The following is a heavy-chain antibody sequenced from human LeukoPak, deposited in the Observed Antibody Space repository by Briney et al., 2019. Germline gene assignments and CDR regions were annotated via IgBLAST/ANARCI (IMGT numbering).Heavy chain of an antibody. V-gene: IGHV3-7*01. CDR2: IKQDGREK. D-gene: IGHD3-9*01. J-gene: IGHJ4*02. Sequence: GGSLRLSCTSSGLTFKNYWMAWVRLAPGKGLEWVANIKQDGREKYYVDSVKGRFTISRDNAKNSLYLQMNSLRAEDTAVYYCARVEDYDILTGFDYWGQGTLVTVSS. CDR3: ARVEDYDILTGFDY. CDR1: GLTFKNYW.